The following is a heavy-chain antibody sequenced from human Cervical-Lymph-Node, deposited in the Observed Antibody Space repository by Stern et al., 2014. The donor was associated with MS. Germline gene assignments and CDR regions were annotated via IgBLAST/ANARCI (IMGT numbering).Heavy chain of an antibody. J-gene: IGHJ4*02. CDR2: VYPRDSDT. CDR3: TTREMLTAGLDY. CDR1: GYRFVSYW. V-gene: IGHV5-51*03. D-gene: IGHD3-16*01. Sequence: VQLVQSGAEVKKPGESLKISCKGSGYRFVSYWIGWVRQMPGKGLEWMGIVYPRDSDTRYSPSFQGQVTISVDKSLSTAYLQWNSLKASDTAMYYCTTREMLTAGLDYWGQGTLVTVSS.